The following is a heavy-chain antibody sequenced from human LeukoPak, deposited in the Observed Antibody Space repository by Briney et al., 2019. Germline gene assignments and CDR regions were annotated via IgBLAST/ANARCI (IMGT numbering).Heavy chain of an antibody. D-gene: IGHD6-13*01. J-gene: IGHJ5*02. V-gene: IGHV1-69*06. Sequence: SVKVSCKASGGTFSSYAISWVRQAPGQGLEWMGGIIPIFGTANYAQKFQGRVTITADKSTSTAYMELNSLRSEDTAVYYCARVGYSSSWYWDWFDPWGQGTLVTVSS. CDR3: ARVGYSSSWYWDWFDP. CDR2: IIPIFGTA. CDR1: GGTFSSYA.